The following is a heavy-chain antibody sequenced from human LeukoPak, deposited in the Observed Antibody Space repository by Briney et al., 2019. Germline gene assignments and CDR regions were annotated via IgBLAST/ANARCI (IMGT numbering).Heavy chain of an antibody. Sequence: IQPGGSLRLSCAASGFTVSSNYMSWVRQAPGKGLEWVSVIYSGGSTYYADSVEGRFTISRDNSKNTLYLQMNSLRADDTAVYYCAREGYSSGWYRLWGQGTLVTVSS. CDR1: GFTVSSNY. D-gene: IGHD6-19*01. CDR3: AREGYSSGWYRL. J-gene: IGHJ4*02. CDR2: IYSGGST. V-gene: IGHV3-53*01.